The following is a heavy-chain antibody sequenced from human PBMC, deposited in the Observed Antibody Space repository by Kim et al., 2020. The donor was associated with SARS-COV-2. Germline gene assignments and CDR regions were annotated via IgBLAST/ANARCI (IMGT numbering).Heavy chain of an antibody. CDR2: INHSGST. V-gene: IGHV4-34*01. Sequence: SETLSLTCAVYGGSFSGYYWSWIRQPPGKGLEWIGEINHSGSTNYNPSLKSRVTISVDTSKNQFSLKLSSVTAADTAVYYCARSDIAAAGHDYWGQGTLVTVSS. CDR3: ARSDIAAAGHDY. CDR1: GGSFSGYY. J-gene: IGHJ4*02. D-gene: IGHD6-13*01.